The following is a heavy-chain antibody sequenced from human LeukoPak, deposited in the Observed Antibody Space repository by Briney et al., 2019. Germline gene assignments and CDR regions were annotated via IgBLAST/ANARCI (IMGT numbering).Heavy chain of an antibody. CDR2: IIPIFGTA. CDR1: GGTFSSYA. Sequence: GASVKVSCKASGGTFSSYAISWVRLAPGQGLEWMGGIIPIFGTANYAQKFQGRVTITADESTSTAYMELSSLRSEDTAVYYCARGGPNGYTYAVRYYNWFDPWGQGTLVTVSS. J-gene: IGHJ5*02. V-gene: IGHV1-69*13. D-gene: IGHD5-24*01. CDR3: ARGGPNGYTYAVRYYNWFDP.